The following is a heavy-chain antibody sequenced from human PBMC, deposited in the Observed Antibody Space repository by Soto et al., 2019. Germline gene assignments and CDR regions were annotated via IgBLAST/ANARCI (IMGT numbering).Heavy chain of an antibody. V-gene: IGHV1-18*01. CDR1: GYTFTSYG. CDR2: ISAHNGNT. Sequence: QVHLVQSGAEVKKPGASVKVSCKASGYTFTSYGITWVRQAPGQGLEWMGWISAHNGNTDYAQKLQGRVIVTRDTSTSTAYMELRRLRSDDTAVYYCARGRYGDSWGQRALVTVSS. CDR3: ARGRYGDS. D-gene: IGHD1-1*01. J-gene: IGHJ4*02.